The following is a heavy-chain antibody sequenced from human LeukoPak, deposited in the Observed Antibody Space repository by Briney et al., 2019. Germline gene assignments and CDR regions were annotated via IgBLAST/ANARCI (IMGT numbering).Heavy chain of an antibody. CDR2: IGGGGDNT. CDR1: GFTFSSYS. J-gene: IGHJ4*02. Sequence: PGGSLRLSCAASGFTFSSYSMSWVRQPPGKGLEWVSDIGGGGDNTHFADSVKGRFTISRDNPKNTLYLQMNSLTIEDTAVYYCAFGRYPFDYWGQGTLVTVSS. D-gene: IGHD3-16*02. CDR3: AFGRYPFDY. V-gene: IGHV3-23*01.